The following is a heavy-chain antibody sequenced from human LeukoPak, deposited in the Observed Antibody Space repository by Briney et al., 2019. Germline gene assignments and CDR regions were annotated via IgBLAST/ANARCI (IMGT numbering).Heavy chain of an antibody. CDR3: AKDEEYYYDSSGYYYFWFDP. V-gene: IGHV3-23*01. J-gene: IGHJ5*02. Sequence: GGSLRLSCAASGFTFSSYAMSWVRQAPGKGLEWVSAISGSGGSTYYADSVKGRFTISRDNSKNALYLQMNSLRAEDTAVYYCAKDEEYYYDSSGYYYFWFDPWGQGTLVTVSS. CDR1: GFTFSSYA. D-gene: IGHD3-22*01. CDR2: ISGSGGST.